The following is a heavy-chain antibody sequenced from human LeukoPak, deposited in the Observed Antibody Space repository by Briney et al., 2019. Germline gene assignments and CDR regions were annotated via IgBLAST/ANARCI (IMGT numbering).Heavy chain of an antibody. CDR1: GFTFTSYW. CDR2: IKQDGSKT. D-gene: IGHD3/OR15-3a*01. Sequence: GGSLTLSCVPSGFTFTSYWMSWVRQAPGRGLEWVANIKQDGSKTYYVDSVKGRFTISRDNAKNSLYLQMNSLRAEDTAVYYCARGTYWFDPWGEGTLVTVSS. J-gene: IGHJ5*02. V-gene: IGHV3-7*01. CDR3: ARGTYWFDP.